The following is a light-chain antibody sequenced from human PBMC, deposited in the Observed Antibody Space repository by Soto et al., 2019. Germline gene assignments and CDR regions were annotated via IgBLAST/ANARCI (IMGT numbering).Light chain of an antibody. CDR3: QQYGSSATWT. J-gene: IGKJ1*01. CDR1: QSVSSSY. Sequence: EIVLTQSPGTLSLSPGERATLSCRASQSVSSSYLAWYQQKPGQAPRLLIYGASRRATSIPDRFSGSGPGADFTVTISRLEPDDVAVYYYQQYGSSATWTFGQGTKVEIK. CDR2: GAS. V-gene: IGKV3-20*01.